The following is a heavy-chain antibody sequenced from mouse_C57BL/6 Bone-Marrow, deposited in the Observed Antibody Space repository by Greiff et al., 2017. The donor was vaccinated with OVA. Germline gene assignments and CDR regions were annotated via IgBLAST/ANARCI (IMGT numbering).Heavy chain of an antibody. D-gene: IGHD1-1*01. Sequence: QVQLKQSGPELVKPGASVKLSCKATGNTFTSYDINWVKQRPGQGLEWIGWIYPRDGSTKYNEKFKGKATLTVDTSSSTAYMELHSLTSEDSAVYFCERSGSSLDYWGQGTTLTVSS. V-gene: IGHV1-85*01. CDR3: ERSGSSLDY. CDR2: IYPRDGST. CDR1: GNTFTSYD. J-gene: IGHJ2*01.